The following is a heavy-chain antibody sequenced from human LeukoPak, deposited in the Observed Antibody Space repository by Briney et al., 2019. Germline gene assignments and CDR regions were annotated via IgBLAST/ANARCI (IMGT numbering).Heavy chain of an antibody. D-gene: IGHD2-2*01. CDR2: LSNDAVKT. CDR1: GFTFSSYA. CDR3: ARYSVPATIGWGAFDI. J-gene: IGHJ3*02. V-gene: IGHV3-23*01. Sequence: GGSLRLSCAASGFTFSSYAMSWVRQAPGKGLEWVSSLSNDAVKTYYADSVKGQFTISRDNSKNTLYLEVNSLRAEDTAVYYCARYSVPATIGWGAFDIWGQGTMVTVSS.